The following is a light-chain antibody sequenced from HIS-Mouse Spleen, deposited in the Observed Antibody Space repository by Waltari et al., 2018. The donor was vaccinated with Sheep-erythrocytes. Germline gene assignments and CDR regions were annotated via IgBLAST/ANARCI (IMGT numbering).Light chain of an antibody. Sequence: QSALTQPPSASGSPGQSVTISCTGTSSDVGGYNYVSWYQQHPGKAPKLMIYEVSRRPSGVHDGFAGSKSGNTASLTVSGLQAEDEADYYCSSYAGSNNFEVVFGGGTKLTVL. CDR2: EVS. CDR3: SSYAGSNNFEVV. V-gene: IGLV2-8*01. J-gene: IGLJ2*01. CDR1: SSDVGGYNY.